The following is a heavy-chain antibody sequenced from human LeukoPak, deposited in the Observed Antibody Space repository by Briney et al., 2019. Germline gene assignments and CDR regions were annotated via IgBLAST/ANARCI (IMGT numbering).Heavy chain of an antibody. CDR1: GFTFSTYW. CDR2: IKEDGSEK. Sequence: GGSLRLSCAASGFTFSTYWMSWVRQAPGKGLEWVATIKEDGSEKYYVDSVKGRFTISRDNAKNSLYLQMNSLGAEDTAVYYCAGDRGYCSGGACYSVFDYWGQGTLVTVSS. V-gene: IGHV3-7*01. D-gene: IGHD2-15*01. J-gene: IGHJ4*02. CDR3: AGDRGYCSGGACYSVFDY.